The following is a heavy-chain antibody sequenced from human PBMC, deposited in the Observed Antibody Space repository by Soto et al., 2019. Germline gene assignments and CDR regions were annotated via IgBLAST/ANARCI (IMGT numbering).Heavy chain of an antibody. Sequence: GASVEVSCKARGVCYDNYFISWAQNAPGQGLEWMGRIIPVLDIANYAQKFQDRVTITADKSTGTTYMELMILRSEDTAVYYCAGSRVLTGYYAYLDIWGQGALVTVSS. V-gene: IGHV1-69*02. CDR3: AGSRVLTGYYAYLDI. CDR1: GVCYDNYF. D-gene: IGHD3-9*01. CDR2: IIPVLDIA. J-gene: IGHJ4*02.